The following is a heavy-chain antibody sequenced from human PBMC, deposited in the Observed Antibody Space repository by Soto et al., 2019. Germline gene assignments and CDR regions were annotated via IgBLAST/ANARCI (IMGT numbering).Heavy chain of an antibody. CDR2: ITYDGSNK. J-gene: IGHJ4*02. V-gene: IGHV3-30*18. Sequence: PGGSLRLSCQASGFNFDNYGMHWVRQAPDKGLEWVAVITYDGSNKYCADSVKGRFTISRDNSKNTLSLHLNTLKPEDTAVYHCAKDRVGGTFYTPLGFWGQGTLVTVSS. CDR1: GFNFDNYG. D-gene: IGHD1-7*01. CDR3: AKDRVGGTFYTPLGF.